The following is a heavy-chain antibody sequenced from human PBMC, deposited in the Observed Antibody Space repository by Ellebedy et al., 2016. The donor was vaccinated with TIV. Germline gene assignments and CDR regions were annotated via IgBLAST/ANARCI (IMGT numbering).Heavy chain of an antibody. CDR3: AKDGVPAPFLSPRHMDV. CDR1: GFTFSRYA. V-gene: IGHV3-23*01. CDR2: ISGSGGST. Sequence: GESLKISCAASGFTFSRYAMSWVRQAPGKGLEWVSAISGSGGSTYYADSVKGRFTISRDNSKNTLYLQMNSLRAEDTAVYYCAKDGVPAPFLSPRHMDVWGQGTTVTVSS. J-gene: IGHJ6*02. D-gene: IGHD2-2*01.